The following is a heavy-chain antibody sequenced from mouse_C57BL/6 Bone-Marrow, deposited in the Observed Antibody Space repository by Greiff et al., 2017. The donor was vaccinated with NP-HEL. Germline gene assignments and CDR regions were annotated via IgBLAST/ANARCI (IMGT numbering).Heavy chain of an antibody. J-gene: IGHJ2*01. V-gene: IGHV5-17*01. CDR1: GFTFSDYG. Sequence: DVMLVESGGGLVKPGGSLKLSCAASGFTFSDYGMHWVRQAPEKGLEWVAYISSGSSTIYYADTVQGRVTISREKAKNTLFLQMTSLRSEDTAMYYCARRRRDFDYWGQGTTLTVSS. CDR2: ISSGSSTI. CDR3: ARRRRDFDY.